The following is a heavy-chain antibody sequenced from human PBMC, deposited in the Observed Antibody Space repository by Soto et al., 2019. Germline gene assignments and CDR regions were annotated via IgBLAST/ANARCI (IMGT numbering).Heavy chain of an antibody. CDR1: GLNVDHTY. D-gene: IGHD2-8*02. CDR3: ARGRLGCKGGECNRAELSS. CDR2: IYGGVNT. V-gene: IGHV3-53*01. J-gene: IGHJ4*02. Sequence: VYLRLNCAVSGLNVDHTYIRCIRQAPEKGLEWVSLIYGGVNTYYADSVRGRFTIFSDNSKNMVHLHMNSLRVEDTAVYYCARGRLGCKGGECNRAELSSWGQRTLVAVSS.